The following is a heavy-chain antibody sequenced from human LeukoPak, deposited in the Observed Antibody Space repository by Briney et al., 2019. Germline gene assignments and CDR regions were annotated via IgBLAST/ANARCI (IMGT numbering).Heavy chain of an antibody. CDR2: ISSSSSYI. CDR3: ASFIAVAGRFDP. D-gene: IGHD6-19*01. J-gene: IGHJ5*02. V-gene: IGHV3-21*01. Sequence: GGSLRLSCAASGFTFSTYSMNWVRQAPGKGLEWVSSISSSSSYIYYADSVKGRFTISRDNAKNSLYLQMNSLRAEDTAVYYCASFIAVAGRFDPWGQGTLVTVSS. CDR1: GFTFSTYS.